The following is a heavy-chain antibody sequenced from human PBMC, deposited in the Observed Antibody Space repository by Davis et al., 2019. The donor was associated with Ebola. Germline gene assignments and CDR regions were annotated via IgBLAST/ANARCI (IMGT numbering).Heavy chain of an antibody. Sequence: HSQTLSLTCVISGDSVSGSSGAWNWIRQSPSRGLEWLGRTYYNSKWYNDYAESVKSRISINADTSKNQFSLQLNSVTPEDTAVYYCARDLGPWDAYSLLGYWGQGTLVTVSS. CDR3: ARDLGPWDAYSLLGY. V-gene: IGHV6-1*01. CDR2: TYYNSKWYN. D-gene: IGHD5-24*01. J-gene: IGHJ4*02. CDR1: GDSVSGSSGA.